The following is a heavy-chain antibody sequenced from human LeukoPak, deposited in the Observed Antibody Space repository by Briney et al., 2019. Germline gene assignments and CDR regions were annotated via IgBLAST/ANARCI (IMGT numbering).Heavy chain of an antibody. CDR2: INPNSGGT. D-gene: IGHD1-26*01. Sequence: ASVKVSCKASGYTFTGYYMHWVRQAPGQGLEWMGWINPNSGGTNYAQKFQGRVTMTRDTSTSTAYMELSRLRSDDTAVYYCARGDTSGSYHNYYYYYGMDVWGQGTTVTVSS. CDR3: ARGDTSGSYHNYYYYYGMDV. J-gene: IGHJ6*02. CDR1: GYTFTGYY. V-gene: IGHV1-2*02.